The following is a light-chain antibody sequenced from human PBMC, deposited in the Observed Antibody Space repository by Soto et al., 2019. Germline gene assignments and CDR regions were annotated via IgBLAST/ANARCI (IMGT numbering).Light chain of an antibody. V-gene: IGKV3-15*01. J-gene: IGKJ4*01. Sequence: EIVLMRSPATLSLSPGERVTLSCGASQSVRGNYLAWYQHKPGQTPRLLIYDTSTRATGVPARFSGSRSGTEFTLTINSLQSEDFAVYYCQRYNNWPLTFGGGTKVDIK. CDR2: DTS. CDR3: QRYNNWPLT. CDR1: QSVRGN.